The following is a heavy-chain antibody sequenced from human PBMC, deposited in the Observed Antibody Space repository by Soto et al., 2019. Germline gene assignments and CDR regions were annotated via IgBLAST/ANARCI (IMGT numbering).Heavy chain of an antibody. CDR1: GYTFTSYG. D-gene: IGHD3-16*02. CDR3: ARRDRVWFFAL. J-gene: IGHJ2*01. Sequence: QVQLLQSGAEVKNPGASVKVSCKASGYTFTSYGITWVRQAPGQGLECMGWISAYNGNTNYAQKVQGRVTMTTDTSTSTAYMALRSLRSDDTAVYYCARRDRVWFFALWCRDTLVTVSS. V-gene: IGHV1-18*01. CDR2: ISAYNGNT.